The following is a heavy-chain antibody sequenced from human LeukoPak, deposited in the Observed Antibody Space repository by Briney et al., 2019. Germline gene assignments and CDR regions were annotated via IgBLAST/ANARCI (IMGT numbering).Heavy chain of an antibody. J-gene: IGHJ3*02. D-gene: IGHD6-19*01. Sequence: SETLSLTCTVSGGSISSYYWSWIRQPAGKGLEWIGRIYTSGSTNYNPSFKSRVTMSVDTSKNQFSLKLSSVTAADTAVYYCARTRRGYSSDGAFDIWGQGTMVTVSS. V-gene: IGHV4-4*07. CDR3: ARTRRGYSSDGAFDI. CDR2: IYTSGST. CDR1: GGSISSYY.